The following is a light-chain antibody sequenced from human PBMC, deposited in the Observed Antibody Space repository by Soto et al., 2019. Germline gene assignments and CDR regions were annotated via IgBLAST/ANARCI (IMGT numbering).Light chain of an antibody. V-gene: IGLV2-23*01. J-gene: IGLJ3*02. CDR2: EAS. Sequence: QSALTQPVSVSGSPGQSITISCTGTNSDVGSHNFVSWYQQYPGKAPKLLIYEASKRPSGLSNRFSGSKSGNTASLTISGLQAEDEADYYCCSLTNGATWVFGGGTMLTVL. CDR1: NSDVGSHNF. CDR3: CSLTNGATWV.